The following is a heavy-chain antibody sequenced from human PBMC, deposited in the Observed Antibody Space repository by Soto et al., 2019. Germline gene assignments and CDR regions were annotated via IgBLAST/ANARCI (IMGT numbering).Heavy chain of an antibody. Sequence: QITLKESGPTLVKPTQTLTLTCSFSGFSLSTRGVGVGWIRQPPGKALEWLALIYWDDDRRYSPSLKSRLTITKDTSKNQVVLTMTNMDPVYTATYYCARSLGFGELLWGQGTLVTVSS. CDR3: ARSLGFGELL. J-gene: IGHJ4*02. CDR2: IYWDDDR. CDR1: GFSLSTRGVG. D-gene: IGHD3-10*01. V-gene: IGHV2-5*02.